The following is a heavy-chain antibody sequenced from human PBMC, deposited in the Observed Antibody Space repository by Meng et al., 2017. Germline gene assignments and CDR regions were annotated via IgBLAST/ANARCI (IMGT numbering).Heavy chain of an antibody. D-gene: IGHD6-6*01. CDR1: GYTFTDYY. Sequence: ASVKVSCKASGYTFTDYYIHWVRQAPGQGLEWMGRINPNNGDTNYAQKSQGRVTMTRDTSISTAYMELSSLRSDDTAVYFSARGSSSYFGMDGWGQGTTVTVSS. J-gene: IGHJ6*02. CDR2: INPNNGDT. V-gene: IGHV1-2*06. CDR3: ARGSSSYFGMDG.